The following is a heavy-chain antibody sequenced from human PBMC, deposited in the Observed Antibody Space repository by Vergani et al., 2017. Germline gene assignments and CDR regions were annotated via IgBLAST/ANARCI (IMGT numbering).Heavy chain of an antibody. D-gene: IGHD3-10*01. Sequence: QVQLVESGGGVVQPGGSLRLSCAASGYTFSSYDMHWVRQAPGKGLEWVAFIRYDGSNKYYGESVKGRFTISRDNSKNTVYLQMNSLRTEDTALYYCAKNSGSGAPDYWGQGTLVTVSS. J-gene: IGHJ4*02. V-gene: IGHV3-30*02. CDR2: IRYDGSNK. CDR1: GYTFSSYD. CDR3: AKNSGSGAPDY.